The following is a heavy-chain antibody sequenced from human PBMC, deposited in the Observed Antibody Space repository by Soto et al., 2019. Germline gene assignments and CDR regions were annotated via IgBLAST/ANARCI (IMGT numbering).Heavy chain of an antibody. CDR2: INAGNGNT. CDR3: ASGSDSSSWYDSYFDY. Sequence: QVQLVQSGAEVKKPGASVKVSCKASGYTFTSYAMHWVRQAPGQRLEWMGWINAGNGNTKYSQKFQGRVTITRDTSASTAHMELSSLRSEDTAVYYCASGSDSSSWYDSYFDYWGQGTLVTVSS. V-gene: IGHV1-3*01. J-gene: IGHJ4*02. D-gene: IGHD6-13*01. CDR1: GYTFTSYA.